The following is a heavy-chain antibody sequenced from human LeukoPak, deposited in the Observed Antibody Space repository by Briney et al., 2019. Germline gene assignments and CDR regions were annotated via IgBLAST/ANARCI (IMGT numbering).Heavy chain of an antibody. CDR1: GGSFSGYY. CDR2: INHSGST. Sequence: SETLSLTCAVYGGSFSGYYWSWIRQPPGKGLEWIGEINHSGSTNYNPSLKSRVTISVDTSKNQFSLKLSSVTAADTAVYYCARGSTYYDFWSGYRGGQGTLVTVSS. J-gene: IGHJ4*02. D-gene: IGHD3-3*01. CDR3: ARGSTYYDFWSGYR. V-gene: IGHV4-34*01.